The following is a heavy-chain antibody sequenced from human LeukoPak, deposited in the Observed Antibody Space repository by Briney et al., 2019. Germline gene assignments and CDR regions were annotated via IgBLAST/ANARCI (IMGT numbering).Heavy chain of an antibody. Sequence: GGSLRLSCAASGFTFSSYAMSWVRQAPGEGLEWGSTISGSGSNIYYADSVKGRFTISRDNSKNTLYLQMNSLRAEDTAVYYCAKRGLASGYGDSYFDYWGQGTLVTVSS. D-gene: IGHD4-17*01. CDR2: ISGSGSNI. V-gene: IGHV3-23*01. CDR3: AKRGLASGYGDSYFDY. J-gene: IGHJ4*02. CDR1: GFTFSSYA.